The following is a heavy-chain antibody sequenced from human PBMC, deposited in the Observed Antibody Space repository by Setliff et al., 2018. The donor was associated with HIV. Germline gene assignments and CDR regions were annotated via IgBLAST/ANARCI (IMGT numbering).Heavy chain of an antibody. J-gene: IGHJ4*02. V-gene: IGHV3-48*03. Sequence: GGSLRLSCAASGFTFSSYEMNWVRQAPGKGLEWVSYITTSGSIIYYADSVKGRFTISRDNAKNSLYLQMNSLRAEDTAVYYCARRAAARSYFDFWGQGTLVTVSS. CDR3: ARRAAARSYFDF. CDR2: ITTSGSII. CDR1: GFTFSSYE. D-gene: IGHD6-6*01.